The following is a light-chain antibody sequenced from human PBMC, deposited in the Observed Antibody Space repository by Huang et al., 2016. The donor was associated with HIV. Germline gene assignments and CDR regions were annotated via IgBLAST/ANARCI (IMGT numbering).Light chain of an antibody. J-gene: IGKJ4*01. V-gene: IGKV3-20*01. Sequence: EIVLTPSPGTLSLSPGERATLSCRASQTLRSPYLAWYQQKSGQAPRLLIDVASNRATGIPDRFSGSGSGTDFNLTISRLEPEDFAVYWCQQYDKSPLTFGGGTKVEIK. CDR3: QQYDKSPLT. CDR1: QTLRSPY. CDR2: VAS.